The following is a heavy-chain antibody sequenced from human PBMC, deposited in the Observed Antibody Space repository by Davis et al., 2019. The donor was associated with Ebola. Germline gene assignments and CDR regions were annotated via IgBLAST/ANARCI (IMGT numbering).Heavy chain of an antibody. Sequence: GESLKISCAASGFTVSSNYMTWVRQAPGKGLEWVSNIYSGGYTYYAGSVKGRFTISRDNSKNTLYLQMNSLRAEDTAVYYCYSVGEAYITPDYWGQGTLVTVSS. J-gene: IGHJ4*02. D-gene: IGHD2-21*01. CDR3: YSVGEAYITPDY. V-gene: IGHV3-53*05. CDR1: GFTVSSNY. CDR2: IYSGGYT.